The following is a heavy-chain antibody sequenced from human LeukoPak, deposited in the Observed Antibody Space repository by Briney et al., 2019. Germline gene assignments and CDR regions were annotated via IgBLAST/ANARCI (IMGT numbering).Heavy chain of an antibody. CDR2: ISTYSHNT. CDR3: ARGWAYYDFWSGYSNNWFDP. CDR1: GYTFTSYG. D-gene: IGHD3-3*01. J-gene: IGHJ5*02. Sequence: GASVKVSCKASGYTFTSYGINWVRRAPGQGLEWMGWISTYSHNTNYAQKLQGRVTMTTDTSTSTAYMELKSLRSDDTAVYYCARGWAYYDFWSGYSNNWFDPWGQGTLVTVSS. V-gene: IGHV1-18*01.